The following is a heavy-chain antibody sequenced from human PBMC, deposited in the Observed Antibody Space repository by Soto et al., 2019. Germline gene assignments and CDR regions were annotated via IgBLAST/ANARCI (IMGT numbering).Heavy chain of an antibody. V-gene: IGHV4-30-4*08. Sequence: SETLSLTCSVSGAVVTSGENYWSWVRQPPGKGLEWLGYIYDSGVTSYTPALKSRVTLSLDRPNNQVSLKLRSVTAADTAVYFCVRDLDHGHNGNVWGHGTLVTVSS. CDR2: IYDSGVT. D-gene: IGHD1-1*01. J-gene: IGHJ3*01. CDR3: VRDLDHGHNGNV. CDR1: GAVVTSGENY.